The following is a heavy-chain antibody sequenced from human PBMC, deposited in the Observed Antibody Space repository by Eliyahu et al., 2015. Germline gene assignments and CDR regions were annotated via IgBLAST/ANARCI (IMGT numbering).Heavy chain of an antibody. V-gene: IGHV4-34*01. CDR2: INHGGTT. CDR1: GGSLSGYS. Sequence: QVQLQQWGAGLLKPSETLSLTCVGSGGSLSGYSWNWIRQSPGKGLEWIGKINHGGTTNYTPSLESRVTISIDPFKSQFSLTLNSVTAADTALYYCVRARVRVYDYSYMDVWGKGTMVTV. J-gene: IGHJ6*03. CDR3: VRARVRVYDYSYMDV.